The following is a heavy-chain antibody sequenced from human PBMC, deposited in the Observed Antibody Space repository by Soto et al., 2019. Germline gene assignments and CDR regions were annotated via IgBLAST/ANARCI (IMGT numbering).Heavy chain of an antibody. CDR2: ISAYNGNT. CDR3: ARDLRRRVVPAAMVYYYYGRDV. V-gene: IGHV1-18*01. CDR1: GYTFTSYG. D-gene: IGHD2-2*01. J-gene: IGHJ6*02. Sequence: ASVKVSCKASGYTFTSYGISWVRQAPGQGLEWMGWISAYNGNTNYAQKLQGRVTMTTDTSTSTAYMELRSLRSDDTAVYYCARDLRRRVVPAAMVYYYYGRDVWGQGTTVTVSS.